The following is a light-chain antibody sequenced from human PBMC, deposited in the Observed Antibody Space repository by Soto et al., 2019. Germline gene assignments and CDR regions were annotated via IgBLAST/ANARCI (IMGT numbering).Light chain of an antibody. CDR2: RAS. CDR3: HQFGSSPLDN. CDR1: QTISSSF. V-gene: IGKV3-20*01. Sequence: EIVLTQSPGTLSLSPGERATLSCRASQTISSSFLAWYQHKPGQAPRLLIYRASRRAPGIPDRFSGSGSWTDFTLTISRREPEDCAVYYSHQFGSSPLDNFGPGKKVEIK. J-gene: IGKJ3*01.